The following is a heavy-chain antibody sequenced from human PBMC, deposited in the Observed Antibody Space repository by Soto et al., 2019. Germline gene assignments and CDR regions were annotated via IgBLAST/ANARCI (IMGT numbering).Heavy chain of an antibody. CDR3: ARETHFIDY. J-gene: IGHJ4*02. V-gene: IGHV3-48*03. CDR2: ISSTGTSM. Sequence: VQLVESGGDLVQPGGSLRLSCAASGFTFSSYEMNWVRQAPGKGLEWVSYISSTGTSMDYADSVKGRFTISRDNAKNSLFLQLNCLRDEDTSVYYCARETHFIDYWGQGTLVSVSA. CDR1: GFTFSSYE.